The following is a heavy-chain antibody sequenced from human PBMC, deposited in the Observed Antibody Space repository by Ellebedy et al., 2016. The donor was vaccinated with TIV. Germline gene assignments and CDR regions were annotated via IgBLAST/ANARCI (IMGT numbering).Heavy chain of an antibody. CDR2: ISGSGVVR. V-gene: IGHV3-23*01. J-gene: IGHJ4*02. CDR3: RVGHYSNY. Sequence: GESLKISXEASGITFNTFIMSWVRQAPGKGLEWVASISGSGVVRRFADSVMGRFTISRDNSKDTLYLQMNSLRDEDTAIYYCRVGHYSNYWGQGTLVSVSS. D-gene: IGHD2-15*01. CDR1: GITFNTFI.